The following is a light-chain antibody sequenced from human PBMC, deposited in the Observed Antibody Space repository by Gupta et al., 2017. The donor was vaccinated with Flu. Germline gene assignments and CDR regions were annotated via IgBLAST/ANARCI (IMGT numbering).Light chain of an antibody. CDR1: QTISSW. Sequence: GDRVTITCRASQTISSWLAWYQQKPGKAPKLLIYKASSLESGVPSRFSGSGSGTEFTLTISSLQPDDFATYYCQQYNSYSYTFGQGTKLEIK. CDR3: QQYNSYSYT. J-gene: IGKJ2*01. V-gene: IGKV1-5*03. CDR2: KAS.